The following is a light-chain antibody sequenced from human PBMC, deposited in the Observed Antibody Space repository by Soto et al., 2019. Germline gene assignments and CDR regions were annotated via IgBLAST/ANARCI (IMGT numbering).Light chain of an antibody. J-gene: IGLJ3*02. CDR1: ISNIGSNT. Sequence: QSVLTQPPSASGTPGQRVTISCSGSISNIGSNTVSWFQQLPGAAPKLLIHSYNQRPSGVPDRFAASKSGNSASLAISGLQSEDEADYFCAAWENSLNAGVFGGGTTLTVL. CDR2: SYN. CDR3: AAWENSLNAGV. V-gene: IGLV1-44*01.